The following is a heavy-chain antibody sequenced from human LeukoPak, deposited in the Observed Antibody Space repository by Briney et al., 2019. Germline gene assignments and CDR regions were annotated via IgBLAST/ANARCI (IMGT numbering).Heavy chain of an antibody. J-gene: IGHJ4*02. Sequence: PSGTLSLTCTVSGGSISSSSYYWGRIRQPPGKGLEWIGSIYYSGSTYYNPSLKSRVTISVDTSKNQFSLKLSSVTAADTAVYYCARLYCGGDCYSSYFDYWGQGTLVTVSS. D-gene: IGHD2-21*02. CDR2: IYYSGST. V-gene: IGHV4-39*01. CDR3: ARLYCGGDCYSSYFDY. CDR1: GGSISSSSYY.